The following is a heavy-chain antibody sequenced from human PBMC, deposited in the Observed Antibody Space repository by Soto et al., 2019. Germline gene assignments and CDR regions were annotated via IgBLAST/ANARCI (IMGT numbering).Heavy chain of an antibody. J-gene: IGHJ4*02. V-gene: IGHV1-8*01. Sequence: QVQLVQSGAEVKKSGASVKVSCKASGYTFTSHDINWVRQAAGQGLEWMGWMNPNSGNTGYAQKFQGRVTMTRNTSISTAYMELSSLRSEDTAVYYCARWDYGDYARFDYWGQGTLVTVSS. CDR1: GYTFTSHD. CDR3: ARWDYGDYARFDY. CDR2: MNPNSGNT. D-gene: IGHD4-17*01.